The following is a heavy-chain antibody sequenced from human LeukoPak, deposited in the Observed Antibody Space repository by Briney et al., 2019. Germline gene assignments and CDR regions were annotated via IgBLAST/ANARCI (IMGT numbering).Heavy chain of an antibody. V-gene: IGHV1-2*06. D-gene: IGHD3-16*01. J-gene: IGHJ4*02. CDR1: GYTFTGYY. CDR3: ARRKGEPNIFDS. CDR2: IYPNSGRT. Sequence: ASVKVSCKASGYTFTGYYMHWVRQAPGQGLEWMGRIYPNSGRTNYAQKFQGRVTMTRDTSVSTAYMELSRLRSDDTAVYYCARRKGEPNIFDSWGQGTLVTVSS.